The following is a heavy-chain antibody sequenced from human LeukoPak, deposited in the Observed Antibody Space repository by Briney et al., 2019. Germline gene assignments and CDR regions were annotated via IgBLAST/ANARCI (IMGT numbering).Heavy chain of an antibody. CDR1: GGSFSGYY. CDR3: ARGPSVDYVWGSYRSRAFDI. J-gene: IGHJ3*02. V-gene: IGHV4-34*01. Sequence: PSETLSLTCAVYGGSFSGYYWSWIRQPPGKGLEWIGEINHSGSTNYNPSLKSRVTISVDTSKNQFSLKLSSVTAADTAVYYCARGPSVDYVWGSYRSRAFDIWGQGTMVTVSS. D-gene: IGHD3-16*02. CDR2: INHSGST.